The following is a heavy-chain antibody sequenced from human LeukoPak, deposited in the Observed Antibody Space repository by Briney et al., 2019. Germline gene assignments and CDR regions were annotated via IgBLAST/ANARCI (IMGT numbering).Heavy chain of an antibody. CDR1: GGSFSGHY. Sequence: SETLSLTCAVYGGSFSGHYWSWIRQPPGKGLEWIGGINHSGNTNYNPSLKSRVTISLDTSKNQLSLKLTSVTAADTAVYYCARRGLEYCSSASCYARFDPWGQGTLVTVSS. D-gene: IGHD2-2*01. CDR3: ARRGLEYCSSASCYARFDP. CDR2: INHSGNT. V-gene: IGHV4-34*01. J-gene: IGHJ5*02.